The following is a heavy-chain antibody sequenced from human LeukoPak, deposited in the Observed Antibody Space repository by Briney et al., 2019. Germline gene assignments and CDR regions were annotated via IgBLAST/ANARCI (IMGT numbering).Heavy chain of an antibody. CDR2: IYTTGST. V-gene: IGHV4-4*07. Sequence: SSETLSLTCPVAGGSISSYYWSWIRQPAGNGLEWNGRIYTTGSTNYNPSLKSRVTISVDTSKNQFSLRLRAVTAAAPALYYCARQSAWAGTAGFDFWGQGALVTVFS. J-gene: IGHJ4*02. CDR1: GGSISSYY. CDR3: ARQSAWAGTAGFDF. D-gene: IGHD1-1*01.